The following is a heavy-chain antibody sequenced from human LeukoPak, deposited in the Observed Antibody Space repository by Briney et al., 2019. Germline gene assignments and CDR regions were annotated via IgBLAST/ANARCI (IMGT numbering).Heavy chain of an antibody. CDR3: ARDMNVVVPAAIGDWLDP. V-gene: IGHV4-4*07. CDR2: IYTSGST. Sequence: SETLSLTCTVSGGSISSYHWSWIRQPAGKGLEWIGRIYTSGSTNYNPSLKSRVTMSVDTSKNQFSLKLSSVTAADTAVYYCARDMNVVVPAAIGDWLDPWGQGTLVTVSS. D-gene: IGHD2-2*01. CDR1: GGSISSYH. J-gene: IGHJ5*02.